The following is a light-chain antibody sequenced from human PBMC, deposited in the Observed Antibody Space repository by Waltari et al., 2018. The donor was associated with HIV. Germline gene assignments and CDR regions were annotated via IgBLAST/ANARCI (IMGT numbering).Light chain of an antibody. CDR2: GAS. Sequence: EIVLTQSPGTLSLSPGERATLSCRASQSVTSSHLAWYQQRPGQAPRLLIYGASSRANGIADRFSGSGSGTEFTLTISRLEPEDFAVNYCHQYGASPRTFGQGTKLEIK. J-gene: IGKJ2*01. CDR1: QSVTSSH. V-gene: IGKV3-20*01. CDR3: HQYGASPRT.